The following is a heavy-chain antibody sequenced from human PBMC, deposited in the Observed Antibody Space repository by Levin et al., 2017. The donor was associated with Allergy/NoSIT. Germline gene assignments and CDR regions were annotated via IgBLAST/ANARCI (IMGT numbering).Heavy chain of an antibody. CDR3: AKDRQQWLVRIFDS. D-gene: IGHD6-19*01. CDR2: TSSDGSDK. V-gene: IGHV3-30*18. J-gene: IGHJ4*02. CDR1: GLTFSDAW. Sequence: GGSLRLSCAASGLTFSDAWMSWVRQTPGKGLEWVTLTSSDGSDKDYADSVQGRFTISRDNSKNTLFLQMNSLRPEDTAVYYCAKDRQQWLVRIFDSWGQGTLVTVSS.